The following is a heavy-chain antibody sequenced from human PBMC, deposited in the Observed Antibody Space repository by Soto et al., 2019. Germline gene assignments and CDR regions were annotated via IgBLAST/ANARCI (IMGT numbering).Heavy chain of an antibody. CDR3: ATEVPTRYYYGMDV. CDR2: FDPEDGET. V-gene: IGHV1-24*01. CDR1: GYTLTELS. J-gene: IGHJ6*02. D-gene: IGHD5-12*01. Sequence: ASVEVSCKVSGYTLTELSIHWVRQAPGKGLEWMGGFDPEDGETIYAQKFQGRVTMTEDTSTDTAYMELSSLRSEDTAVYYCATEVPTRYYYGMDVWGQGSPVTVSS.